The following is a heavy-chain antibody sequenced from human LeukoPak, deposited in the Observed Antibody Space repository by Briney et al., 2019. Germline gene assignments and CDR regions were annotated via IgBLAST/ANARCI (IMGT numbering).Heavy chain of an antibody. CDR1: GGSISSYY. CDR3: ARAPLYTAMAHYYFDY. Sequence: SETLSLTCTVSGGSISSYYWSWIRQPPGKGLEWIGYIYYSGSTYYNPSLKSRVTISVDTSKNQFSLKLSSVTAADTAVYYCARAPLYTAMAHYYFDYWGQGTLVTVSS. J-gene: IGHJ4*02. CDR2: IYYSGST. D-gene: IGHD5-18*01. V-gene: IGHV4-59*12.